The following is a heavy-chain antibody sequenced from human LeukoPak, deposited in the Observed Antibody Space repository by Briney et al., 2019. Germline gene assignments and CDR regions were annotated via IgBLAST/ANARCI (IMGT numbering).Heavy chain of an antibody. CDR3: ARGGVVVAASRLDY. CDR2: INPSGGST. J-gene: IGHJ4*02. V-gene: IGHV1-46*01. CDR1: GYTFTSYY. D-gene: IGHD2-15*01. Sequence: ASVKVSCKASGYTFTSYYMNWVRQAPGQGLEWMGIINPSGGSTSYAQKFQGRVTMTRDMSTSTVYMELRSLRSEDTAVYHCARGGVVVAASRLDYWGQGTLVTVSS.